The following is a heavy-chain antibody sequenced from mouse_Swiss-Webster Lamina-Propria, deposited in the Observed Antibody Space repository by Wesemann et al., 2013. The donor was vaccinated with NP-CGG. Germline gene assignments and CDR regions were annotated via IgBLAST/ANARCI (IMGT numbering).Heavy chain of an antibody. CDR2: ISSGGGST. Sequence: VKPGGSLKLSCAASGFAFSSYDMSWVRQTPEKRLEWVAYISSGGGSTYYPDTVKGRFTISRDNAKNTLYLQMSSLKSEDTAMYYCARLHYGNSDYWGQGTTLTVSS. V-gene: IGHV5-12-1*01. J-gene: IGHJ2*01. D-gene: IGHD2-1*01. CDR3: ARLHYGNSDY. CDR1: GFAFSSYD.